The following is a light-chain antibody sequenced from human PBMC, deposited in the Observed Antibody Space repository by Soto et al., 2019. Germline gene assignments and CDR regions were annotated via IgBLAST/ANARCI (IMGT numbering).Light chain of an antibody. CDR2: KVS. J-gene: IGKJ2*01. V-gene: IGKV2-30*01. CDR3: MQGTHWPPYT. Sequence: DVVMTQSPLSLPVTLGQPASISCRSSQSLVYSNGNTYLSWFQQRPGQSPRRLIYKVSNRDSGVPDRFSGSGLGTDYTLKISRVEAEDVGVYYCMQGTHWPPYTFGQGTKLEIK. CDR1: QSLVYSNGNTY.